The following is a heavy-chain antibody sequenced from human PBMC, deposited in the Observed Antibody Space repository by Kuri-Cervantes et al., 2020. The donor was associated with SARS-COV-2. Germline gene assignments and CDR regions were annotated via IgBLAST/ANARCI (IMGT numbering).Heavy chain of an antibody. V-gene: IGHV3-7*01. CDR2: MKRDGSEK. CDR1: RFTFSSDW. J-gene: IGHJ5*02. CDR3: AGGYSSGWPDH. D-gene: IGHD6-19*01. Sequence: GGSLRLSCAASRFTFSSDWMTWVRKAPGKGLEWVASMKRDGSEKYYVDSVKGRFTISRDNAKNSLDLQMNSLRPDDTAVYYCAGGYSSGWPDHWGQGTLVTVSS.